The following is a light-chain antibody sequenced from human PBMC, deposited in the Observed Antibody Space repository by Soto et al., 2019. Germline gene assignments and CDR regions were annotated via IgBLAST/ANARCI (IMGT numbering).Light chain of an antibody. CDR2: SNT. CDR1: SSNIGSHT. CDR3: AAWDDSLNGVV. V-gene: IGLV1-44*01. Sequence: QSVLPQPPSASGTPGQTIAISCSGGSSNIGSHTVNWYQQLPVTAPRLLIYSNTQRPSGVPDRFSGSKSGTSASLAISGLQSEYEGDYYCAAWDDSLNGVVFGGGTKLTVL. J-gene: IGLJ3*02.